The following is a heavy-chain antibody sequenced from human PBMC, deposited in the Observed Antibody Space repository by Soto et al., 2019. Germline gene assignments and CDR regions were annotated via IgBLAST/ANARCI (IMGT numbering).Heavy chain of an antibody. CDR3: ARKYCSGGSCYGASWFDP. J-gene: IGHJ5*02. D-gene: IGHD2-15*01. Sequence: QLQLQESGPGLVKPSESLSLTCTVSGGSISSSSYYWGWIRQPPGKGLEWIGSIYYSGSTYYNPSNKSSVTTSVDTSKTQFSLKLSSVAADDTAVYYCARKYCSGGSCYGASWFDPWGQGTLVTVSS. V-gene: IGHV4-39*01. CDR2: IYYSGST. CDR1: GGSISSSSYY.